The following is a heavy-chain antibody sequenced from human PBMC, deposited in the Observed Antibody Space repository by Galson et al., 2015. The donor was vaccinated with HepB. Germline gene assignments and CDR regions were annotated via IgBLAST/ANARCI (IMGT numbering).Heavy chain of an antibody. CDR2: VDPQDGET. CDR3: ATDVGGSTEFDP. J-gene: IGHJ5*02. V-gene: IGHV1-69-2*01. Sequence: VKVSCEVSGNSFIDYYIHWVQQTPGKGLEWMGFVDPQDGETLYAEKFQGRVPITADTSTDTAYMELSRLRDEDTAVYYCATDVGGSTEFDPWGQGTLVTVSS. CDR1: GNSFIDYY. D-gene: IGHD4-23*01.